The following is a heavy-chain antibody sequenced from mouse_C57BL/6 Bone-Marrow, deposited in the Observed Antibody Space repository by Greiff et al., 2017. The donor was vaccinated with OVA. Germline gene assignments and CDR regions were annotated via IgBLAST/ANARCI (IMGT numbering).Heavy chain of an antibody. V-gene: IGHV10-1*01. Sequence: EVKLMESGGGLVQPKGSLTLSCAASGFSFHTYAMNWVRQAPGKGLEWVARIRSKSNNYATYYADSVKDRFTISRDDSSCMLYLQINNLKTEDTAMYYCVRNFYCSSWVYYYAIDYWGQGTSVTVSS. CDR2: IRSKSNNYAT. CDR3: VRNFYCSSWVYYYAIDY. J-gene: IGHJ4*01. CDR1: GFSFHTYA. D-gene: IGHD1-1*01.